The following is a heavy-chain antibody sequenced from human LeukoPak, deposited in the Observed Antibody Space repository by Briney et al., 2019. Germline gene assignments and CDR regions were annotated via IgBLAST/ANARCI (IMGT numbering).Heavy chain of an antibody. CDR1: RLTHNSYW. V-gene: IGHV3-74*01. CDR3: TTIRPGY. CDR2: IKDGGTTT. D-gene: IGHD5-12*01. Sequence: GGSLRLSCAASRLTHNSYWIHWPRQAPGKGLVWVARIKDGGTTTDYADSVKGRFTISRDDAKNTLYPQMNNLRAEDTAVYYCTTIRPGYWGQGTLVTVSP. J-gene: IGHJ4*02.